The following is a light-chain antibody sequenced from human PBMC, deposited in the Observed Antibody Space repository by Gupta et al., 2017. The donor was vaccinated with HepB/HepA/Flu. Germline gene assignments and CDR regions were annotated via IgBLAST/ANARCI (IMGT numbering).Light chain of an antibody. Sequence: EVVMTQSPDTLSVSPGGRATLSCRASQSVSHNLAWYQQKPGQAPRLLLYGASTRATNIPARFSCSGSGTEFTLTISSLQSEDSGVYYCQQYKIWPPLTFGGGTKVEIK. CDR2: GAS. J-gene: IGKJ4*01. CDR1: QSVSHN. CDR3: QQYKIWPPLT. V-gene: IGKV3-15*01.